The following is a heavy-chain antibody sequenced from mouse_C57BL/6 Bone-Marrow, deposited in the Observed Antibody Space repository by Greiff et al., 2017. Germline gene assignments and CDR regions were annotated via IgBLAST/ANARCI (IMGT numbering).Heavy chain of an antibody. Sequence: QVQLQQPGAELVKPGASVKMSCKASGYTFTSYWINWVKQRPGQGLEWIGDIYPTSGRTNYNETFKSQAILTVDTSANTAYMQLSSLTSEVSAVFYCARSCPLGRSVDYWGQGTTLSVSS. J-gene: IGHJ2*01. CDR3: ARSCPLGRSVDY. CDR1: GYTFTSYW. V-gene: IGHV1-55*01. CDR2: IYPTSGRT. D-gene: IGHD4-1*01.